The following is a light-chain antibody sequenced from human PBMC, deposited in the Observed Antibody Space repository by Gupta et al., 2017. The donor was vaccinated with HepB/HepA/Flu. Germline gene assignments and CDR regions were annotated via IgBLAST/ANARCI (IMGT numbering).Light chain of an antibody. V-gene: IGLV3-1*01. CDR1: KLGDKY. Sequence: SYELTQPPSVSWSPGQTASITSSGDKLGDKYACWYQQKPGQSPVLVIYQDSKRPSGIPERFSGSNSGNTATLTISGTQAMDEADYYCQAWDSSTPYVFGTGTKVTVL. CDR2: QDS. CDR3: QAWDSSTPYV. J-gene: IGLJ1*01.